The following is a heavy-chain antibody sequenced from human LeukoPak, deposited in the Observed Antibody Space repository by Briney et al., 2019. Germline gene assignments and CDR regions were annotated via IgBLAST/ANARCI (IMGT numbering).Heavy chain of an antibody. CDR2: SSSNGGST. Sequence: GGSLRLSCAASGFTFSSYAMHWVRQARGKGREEGAASSSNGGSTYYANSVKGRFTISRENCKKTVYLQMGRLRAEERAVYYCARDVDSYDSGGYYGFGAYWGQGTLVTVSS. V-gene: IGHV3-64*01. CDR3: ARDVDSYDSGGYYGFGAY. D-gene: IGHD3-22*01. J-gene: IGHJ4*02. CDR1: GFTFSSYA.